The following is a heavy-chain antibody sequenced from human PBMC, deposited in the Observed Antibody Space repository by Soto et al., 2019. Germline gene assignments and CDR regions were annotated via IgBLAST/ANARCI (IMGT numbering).Heavy chain of an antibody. V-gene: IGHV4-39*01. CDR1: GGSISSSSYY. CDR2: IYYSGST. CDR3: AAPPYYGDYRAFDI. Sequence: QLQLQESGPGLVKPSETLSLTCTVSGGSISSSSYYWGWIRQPPGKGLEWIGSIYYSGSTYYNSSLKSRVTISLDTSKTQFSLKLSSVTDADTAVYYCAAPPYYGDYRAFDIWGQGTMVTVSS. D-gene: IGHD4-17*01. J-gene: IGHJ3*02.